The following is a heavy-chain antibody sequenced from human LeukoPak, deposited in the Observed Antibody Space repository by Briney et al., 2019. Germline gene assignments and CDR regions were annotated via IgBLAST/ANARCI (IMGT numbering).Heavy chain of an antibody. Sequence: PGGSLRLSCAASGFSFSSYWMSWVRQAPGKGLEWVANINQDGSDKYHVDSVKGRFTISRDNAKNSLYLQMNSLRAEDTAVYYYARGRGNTVTTERRPYYFDYWGQGTLVTVSS. CDR3: ARGRGNTVTTERRPYYFDY. CDR2: INQDGSDK. CDR1: GFSFSSYW. V-gene: IGHV3-7*01. J-gene: IGHJ4*02. D-gene: IGHD4-17*01.